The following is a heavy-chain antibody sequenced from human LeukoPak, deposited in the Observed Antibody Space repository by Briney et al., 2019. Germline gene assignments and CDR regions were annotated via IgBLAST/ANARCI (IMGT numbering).Heavy chain of an antibody. D-gene: IGHD4-17*01. CDR2: INPNSGGT. CDR1: GYTFTGYY. J-gene: IGHJ4*02. Sequence: ASVKVSCKASGYTFTGYYMHWVRQAPGQGLERMGWINPNSGGTNYAQKFQGRVTMTRDTSISTAYMELSRLRSDDTAVYYCARGISDYGDYIWYFDYWGQGTLVTVSS. CDR3: ARGISDYGDYIWYFDY. V-gene: IGHV1-2*02.